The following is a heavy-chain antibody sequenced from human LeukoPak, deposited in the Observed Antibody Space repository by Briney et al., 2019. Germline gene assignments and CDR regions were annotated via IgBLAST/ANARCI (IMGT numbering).Heavy chain of an antibody. CDR3: ARASSGYYIYYYYMDV. V-gene: IGHV1-18*01. CDR1: GYDFRGYS. J-gene: IGHJ6*03. CDR2: ISPNNGHT. D-gene: IGHD3-22*01. Sequence: ASVKVSCKASGYDFRGYSISWVRQAPGQGLEWMGWISPNNGHTNYAQKLQGRVTLTTDTSTSTAYMELRSLRSDDTAVYYCARASSGYYIYYYYMDVWGKGTTVTISS.